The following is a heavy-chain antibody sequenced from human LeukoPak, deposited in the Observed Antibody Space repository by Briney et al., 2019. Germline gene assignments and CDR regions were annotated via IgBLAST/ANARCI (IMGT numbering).Heavy chain of an antibody. Sequence: GGSLRLSCAVSGITLSNYGMSWVRQAPGKGLEWVAGISDSAGRTNYADSVKGRFTISRDNSKNTLYLQMNSLRAEDTAVYFCAKRGVVIRVILVGFQKEAYYFDSWGQGALVTVSS. D-gene: IGHD3-22*01. CDR1: GITLSNYG. CDR2: ISDSAGRT. V-gene: IGHV3-23*01. J-gene: IGHJ4*02. CDR3: AKRGVVIRVILVGFQKEAYYFDS.